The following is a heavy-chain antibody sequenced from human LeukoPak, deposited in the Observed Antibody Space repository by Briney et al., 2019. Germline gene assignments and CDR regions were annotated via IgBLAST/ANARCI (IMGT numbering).Heavy chain of an antibody. CDR3: AREDRGWYFDY. CDR1: GGSFSGYY. CDR2: IYSGGST. D-gene: IGHD6-19*01. V-gene: IGHV3-53*01. Sequence: PSETLSLTCAVYGGSFSGYYWSWIRQPPGKGLEWVSVIYSGGSTYYADSVKGRFTISRDNSKNTLYLQMNSLRAEDTAVYYCAREDRGWYFDYWGQGTLVTVSS. J-gene: IGHJ4*02.